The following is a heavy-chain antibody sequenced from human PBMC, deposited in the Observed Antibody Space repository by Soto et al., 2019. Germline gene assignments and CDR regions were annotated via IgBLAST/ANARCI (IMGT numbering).Heavy chain of an antibody. CDR3: TRVYYDFWSGSHYFDY. J-gene: IGHJ4*02. CDR1: GFTFGDYA. Sequence: SLRLSCTASGFTFGDYAMSWVRQAPGKGLEWVGFIRSKAYGGTTEYAASVKGRFTISRDDSKSIAYLQMNSLKTEDTAVYYCTRVYYDFWSGSHYFDYWGQGTLVTVSS. D-gene: IGHD3-3*01. V-gene: IGHV3-49*04. CDR2: IRSKAYGGTT.